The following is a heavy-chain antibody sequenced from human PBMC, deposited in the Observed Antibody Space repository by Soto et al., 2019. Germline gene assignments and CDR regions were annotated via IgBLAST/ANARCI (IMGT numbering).Heavy chain of an antibody. CDR3: AKGRGTGGYDSNFDS. Sequence: GGSLRLSCAASGFTFSSYAMTWVRQAPGKGLEWVSAVSGSGGDTYYADSVKGRFTISRDNTKKTLYLQMISLRAEAAAVEYCAKGRGTGGYDSNFDSWGQGTLVTVSS. CDR1: GFTFSSYA. J-gene: IGHJ4*02. CDR2: VSGSGGDT. D-gene: IGHD5-12*01. V-gene: IGHV3-23*01.